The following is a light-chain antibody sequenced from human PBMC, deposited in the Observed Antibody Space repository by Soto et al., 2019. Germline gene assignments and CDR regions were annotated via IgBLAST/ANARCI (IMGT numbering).Light chain of an antibody. V-gene: IGLV1-44*01. Sequence: QSVLTQPPSASGTPGQRVTISCSGSGSNIGSNTVNWYQQLPGTGTKLLIYSNNQRPSGVPDRFSGSKSGTSASLAISGLQSEDEADYYCAAWDDSLNGSNYVFGTGTKVTVL. CDR2: SNN. J-gene: IGLJ1*01. CDR3: AAWDDSLNGSNYV. CDR1: GSNIGSNT.